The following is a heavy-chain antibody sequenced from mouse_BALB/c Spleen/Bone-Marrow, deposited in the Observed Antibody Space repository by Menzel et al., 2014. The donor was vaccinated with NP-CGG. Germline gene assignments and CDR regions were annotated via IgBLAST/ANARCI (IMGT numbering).Heavy chain of an antibody. CDR1: GFNIKDTY. Sequence: VQLQQSGAEFVKPGASVKLSCTASGFNIKDTYMHWVKQRPEQGLEWIGRIDPANGNTKYDPKFQGKATITADTSSNTAYLQLSSLTSEDTAVYYCARNGNYGAWFAYWGQGTLVTVSA. CDR3: ARNGNYGAWFAY. V-gene: IGHV14-3*02. CDR2: IDPANGNT. D-gene: IGHD2-1*01. J-gene: IGHJ3*01.